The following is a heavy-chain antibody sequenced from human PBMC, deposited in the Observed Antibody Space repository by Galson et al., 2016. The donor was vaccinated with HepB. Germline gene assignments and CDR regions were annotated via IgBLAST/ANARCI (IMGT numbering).Heavy chain of an antibody. CDR2: FTYDGSIT. J-gene: IGHJ4*02. D-gene: IGHD5-12*01. CDR1: GFSFSDCG. Sequence: CAASGFSFSDCGMHWVRQAPGKGLEWVGVFTYDGSITYNGDSVKGRFTISRDNSKNMLYLQIDSLRADDTAMYYCVKEQSSGYYRVADYWGQGTLVTVSS. CDR3: VKEQSSGYYRVADY. V-gene: IGHV3-30*18.